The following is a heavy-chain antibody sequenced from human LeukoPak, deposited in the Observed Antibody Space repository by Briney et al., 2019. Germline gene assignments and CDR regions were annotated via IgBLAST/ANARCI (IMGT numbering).Heavy chain of an antibody. CDR1: GFTFSSYE. D-gene: IGHD5-12*01. CDR2: ISSSGSTI. Sequence: GGSLRLSCAASGFTFSSYEMNWVRQAPGKGLEWVSYISSSGSTIYYADSVKGRFTISRDNAKNSLYLQMNSLRAEDTAVYYCARDGGYLPYYYYYMDVWGKGTTVTISS. CDR3: ARDGGYLPYYYYYMDV. V-gene: IGHV3-48*03. J-gene: IGHJ6*03.